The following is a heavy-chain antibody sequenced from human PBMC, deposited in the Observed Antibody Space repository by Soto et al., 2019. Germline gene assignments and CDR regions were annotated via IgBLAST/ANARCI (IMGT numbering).Heavy chain of an antibody. Sequence: GGSLRLSCAASGFTFSSYWMHWVRQAPGKWLVWVSRINRDGSSTSYADSVKGRFTISRDNAKNTLYLQMNSLRAEDTAVYYCAREGESYCTNGVCYFDYWGQGTLVTVSS. CDR1: GFTFSSYW. V-gene: IGHV3-74*01. J-gene: IGHJ4*02. CDR2: INRDGSST. D-gene: IGHD2-8*01. CDR3: AREGESYCTNGVCYFDY.